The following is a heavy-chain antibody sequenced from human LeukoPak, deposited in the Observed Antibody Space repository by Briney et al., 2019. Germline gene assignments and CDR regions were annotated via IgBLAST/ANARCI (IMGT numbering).Heavy chain of an antibody. CDR2: ISGSGGST. D-gene: IGHD1-26*01. V-gene: IGHV3-23*01. J-gene: IGHJ4*02. CDR3: AKASGSYFERSYFDY. Sequence: PGGSLRLFCAASGFTFSSYAMSWVRQAPGKGLEWVSAISGSGGSTYYADSVKGRFTISRDNSKNTLYLQMNSLRAEDTAVYYCAKASGSYFERSYFDYWGQGTLVTVSS. CDR1: GFTFSSYA.